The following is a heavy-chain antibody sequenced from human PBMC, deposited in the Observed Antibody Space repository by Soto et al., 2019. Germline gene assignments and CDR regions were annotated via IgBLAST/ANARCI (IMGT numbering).Heavy chain of an antibody. CDR2: INPSGGST. J-gene: IGHJ6*02. CDR3: ARTGSSEIESDYYYYGMDV. V-gene: IGHV1-46*01. D-gene: IGHD6-6*01. Sequence: ASVKVSCKASGYTFTSYYMHWVRQAPGQGLEWMGIINPSGGSTSYAQKFQGRVTMTRDTSTSTVYMELSSLRSEDAAVYYCARTGSSEIESDYYYYGMDVWGQGTTVTVSS. CDR1: GYTFTSYY.